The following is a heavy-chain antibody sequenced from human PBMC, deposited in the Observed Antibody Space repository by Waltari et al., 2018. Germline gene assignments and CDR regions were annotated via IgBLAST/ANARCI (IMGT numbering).Heavy chain of an antibody. V-gene: IGHV3-23*01. Sequence: EVQLLESGGGLVQPGGSLRLSCAASGFTFSSYAMSWVRQAPGKGLEWVSAISGSGGSTYYADSVKGRFTISRDNSKNTLYLQMNSLRAEDTAVYYCAKVVDYDSSGYYYVRGGQGFDYWGQGTLVTVSS. CDR2: ISGSGGST. CDR1: GFTFSSYA. CDR3: AKVVDYDSSGYYYVRGGQGFDY. J-gene: IGHJ4*02. D-gene: IGHD3-22*01.